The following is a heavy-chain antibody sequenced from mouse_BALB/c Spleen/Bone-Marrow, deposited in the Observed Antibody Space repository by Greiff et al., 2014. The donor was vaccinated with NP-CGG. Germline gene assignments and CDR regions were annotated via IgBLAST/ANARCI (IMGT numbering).Heavy chain of an antibody. Sequence: EVQLQQSGPELVKPGASVMISCKASGYSFTGYFMNWVMQSHGKSLEWIGRINPYNGDTFYNQKFKGKATLTVDKSSSTAHMELRSLASEDAAVYYCARSYGQGAMDYWGQGTSVTVSS. CDR1: GYSFTGYF. J-gene: IGHJ4*01. CDR2: INPYNGDT. D-gene: IGHD1-2*01. V-gene: IGHV1-20*02. CDR3: ARSYGQGAMDY.